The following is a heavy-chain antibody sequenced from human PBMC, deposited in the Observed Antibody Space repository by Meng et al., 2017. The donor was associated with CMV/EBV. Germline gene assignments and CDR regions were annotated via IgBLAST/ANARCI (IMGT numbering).Heavy chain of an antibody. CDR2: INWNGGST. V-gene: IGHV3-20*04. CDR3: ARDRDIVATVNYYYYGMDV. Sequence: GESLKISCAASGFTFSSYSMNWVRQAPGKGLEWVSGINWNGGSTGYADSVKGRFTISRDNAKNSLYLQMNSLRAEDTALYYCARDRDIVATVNYYYYGMDVWGQGTTVTVSS. J-gene: IGHJ6*02. CDR1: GFTFSSYS. D-gene: IGHD5-12*01.